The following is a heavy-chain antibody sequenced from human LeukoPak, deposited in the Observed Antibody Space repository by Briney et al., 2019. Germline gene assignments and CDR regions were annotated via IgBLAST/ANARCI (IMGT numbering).Heavy chain of an antibody. CDR1: GFAFSSYA. CDR2: ISRRDDYT. V-gene: IGHV3-23*01. CDR3: ANDYRSGSFHDF. J-gene: IGHJ4*02. Sequence: GVSLRLSCAASGFAFSSYAMSRVREPPGKGLEWASVISRRDDYTYYADSVKGRFTIYRDNYKNTLYLKMNTLRAEDTAVYYCANDYRSGSFHDFWGQGTLVTVSS. D-gene: IGHD3-10*01.